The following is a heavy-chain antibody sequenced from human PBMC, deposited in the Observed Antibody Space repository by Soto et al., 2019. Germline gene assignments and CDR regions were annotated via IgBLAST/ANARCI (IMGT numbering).Heavy chain of an antibody. Sequence: EVQLVESGGDLVQPGGSLRLSCVVSAITFRTYWMNWVRQAPGKGPEWVANVNQDGSEKNYVGSVKGRFTISRDNAKNSLYLQMNNLRVEDAASYYCAGGSGWREEYWGQGTLVTVSS. CDR3: AGGSGWREEY. V-gene: IGHV3-7*04. CDR2: VNQDGSEK. CDR1: AITFRTYW. D-gene: IGHD6-19*01. J-gene: IGHJ4*02.